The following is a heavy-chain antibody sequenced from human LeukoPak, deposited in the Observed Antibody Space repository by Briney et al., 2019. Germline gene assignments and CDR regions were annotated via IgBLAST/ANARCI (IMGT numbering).Heavy chain of an antibody. J-gene: IGHJ5*02. Sequence: GGSLRLSCAASGLTLSTYLMSWVRQAPGKGLECVASIKQDGSEKNYVDSVKGRFTISRDNAKNSLYLQMNSLRVEDTAVYYCARGFRWFDPWGQGTLVTVSS. V-gene: IGHV3-7*05. CDR1: GLTLSTYL. CDR2: IKQDGSEK. CDR3: ARGFRWFDP.